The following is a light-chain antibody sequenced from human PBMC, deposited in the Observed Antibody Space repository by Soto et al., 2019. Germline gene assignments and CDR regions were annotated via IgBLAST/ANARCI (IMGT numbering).Light chain of an antibody. CDR3: SSFTSVHTGV. CDR2: HVT. CDR1: NSDVGGYDY. V-gene: IGLV2-14*01. Sequence: QSALTQPASVSGSPGQSITISCTGSNSDVGGYDYVSWYQQHPGKVPKLLIYHVTNRPSGASDRFSGSKSGNTASLPISGLQPEDEANYYCSSFTSVHTGVFGGGTKLTVL. J-gene: IGLJ3*02.